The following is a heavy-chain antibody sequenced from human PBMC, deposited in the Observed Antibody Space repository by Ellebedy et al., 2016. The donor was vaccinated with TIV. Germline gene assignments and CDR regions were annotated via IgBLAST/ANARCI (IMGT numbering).Heavy chain of an antibody. Sequence: GESLKISCGGSGFNFGSYSINWVRQAPGKGLEWLSYINKGSSLIYYADSVKGRFTISRDNSRSSVYLEMNSLRAEDRVVYYCVRWGDYEGWDLWGPGTLATVSS. CDR1: GFNFGSYS. D-gene: IGHD3-22*01. J-gene: IGHJ5*02. CDR3: VRWGDYEGWDL. V-gene: IGHV3-21*03. CDR2: INKGSSLI.